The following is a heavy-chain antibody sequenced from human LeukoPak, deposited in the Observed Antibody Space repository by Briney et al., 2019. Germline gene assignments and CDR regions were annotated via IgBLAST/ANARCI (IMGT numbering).Heavy chain of an antibody. J-gene: IGHJ4*02. D-gene: IGHD3-22*01. V-gene: IGHV1-69*04. CDR3: ARDYYDSSGYAY. CDR1: GDTFSSYA. CDR2: IIPILGIA. Sequence: SVKVSCKASGDTFSSYAISWVRQAPGQGLEWMGRIIPILGIANYAQKFQGRVTITADKSTSTAYLELSSLRSEDTTVYYCARDYYDSSGYAYWGQGTLVTVSS.